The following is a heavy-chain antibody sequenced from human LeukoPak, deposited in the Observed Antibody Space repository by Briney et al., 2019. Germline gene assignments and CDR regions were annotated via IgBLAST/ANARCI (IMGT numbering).Heavy chain of an antibody. J-gene: IGHJ4*02. CDR2: IQYDGSRK. D-gene: IGHD6-13*01. V-gene: IGHV3-30*02. CDR1: GFTFSTSD. CDR3: AKEAAAGTWYYFDY. Sequence: PGGSLRLSCATSGFTFSTSDMHWVRQAPGKGLEWVSFIQYDGSRKNYVDSVKGRFTISRDNSKNTLYLQMNSLRAEDTAVYYCAKEAAAGTWYYFDYWGQGTLVTVSS.